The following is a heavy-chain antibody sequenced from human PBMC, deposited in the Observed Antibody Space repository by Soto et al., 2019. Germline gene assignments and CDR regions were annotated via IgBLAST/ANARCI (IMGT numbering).Heavy chain of an antibody. CDR3: AADNSGYLDSAFDI. CDR2: IDGFSGNT. Sequence: QMQLVQSGPEVRRPGASVKVSCKASGFTFSRSAVHWVRQARGQRLEWIGWIDGFSGNTNYAQRVHQRLTFTRDLSTSTVYMELSSLTPDDTAVYYCAADNSGYLDSAFDIWGQGTAVIVSS. D-gene: IGHD3-22*01. CDR1: GFTFSRSA. V-gene: IGHV1-58*01. J-gene: IGHJ3*02.